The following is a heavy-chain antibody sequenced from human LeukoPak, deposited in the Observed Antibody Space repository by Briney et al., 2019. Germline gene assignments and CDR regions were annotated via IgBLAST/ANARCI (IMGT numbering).Heavy chain of an antibody. CDR1: GGSFSGYY. D-gene: IGHD3-3*01. V-gene: IGHV4-34*01. Sequence: SETLSLTCAVYGGSFSGYYWSWIRQPPGKGLEWIGEINHSGSTNYNPSLKSRVTISVDTSKNQFSLKLNSVTAADTAVYFCARGYDFWSGYGIRFDPWGQGTLVTVSS. J-gene: IGHJ5*02. CDR2: INHSGST. CDR3: ARGYDFWSGYGIRFDP.